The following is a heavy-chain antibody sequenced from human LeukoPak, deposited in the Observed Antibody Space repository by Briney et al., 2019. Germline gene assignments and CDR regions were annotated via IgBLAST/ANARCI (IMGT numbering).Heavy chain of an antibody. CDR1: GYTFTGYY. J-gene: IGHJ4*02. Sequence: VASVKVSCKASGYTFTGYYMHWVRQAPGQGLEWMGWIHPSTGNPTYAQGFTGRFVFSLDTSVSTTYLQISSLKAEDTAVYYCARAYQRLGELSLPNYWGQGTLVTVSS. D-gene: IGHD3-16*02. CDR2: IHPSTGNP. V-gene: IGHV7-4-1*02. CDR3: ARAYQRLGELSLPNY.